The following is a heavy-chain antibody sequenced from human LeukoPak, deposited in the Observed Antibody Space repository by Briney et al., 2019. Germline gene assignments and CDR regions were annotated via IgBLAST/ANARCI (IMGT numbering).Heavy chain of an antibody. CDR3: ARVVDYVWGSYRFGYYFDY. J-gene: IGHJ4*02. CDR1: GGSISSGGYY. Sequence: SETLSLTCTVSGGSISSGGYYWSWIRQHPGKGLEWIGYIYYSGSTYYNPSLKSRVTISVDTSKNQFSLKLSSVTAADTAVYYCARVVDYVWGSYRFGYYFDYWGQGTLVTVSS. D-gene: IGHD3-16*02. CDR2: IYYSGST. V-gene: IGHV4-31*03.